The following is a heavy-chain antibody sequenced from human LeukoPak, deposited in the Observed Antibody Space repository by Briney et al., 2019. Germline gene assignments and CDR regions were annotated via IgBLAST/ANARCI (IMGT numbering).Heavy chain of an antibody. CDR3: ARERLAVAGRGFDY. CDR2: ISYDGSNK. J-gene: IGHJ4*02. Sequence: PGGSLRLSCAASGFTFSSYAMHWVRQAPGKGLEWVAVISYDGSNKYYADSVKGRFTISRDNSKNTLYLQMNSLRAEDTAVYYCARERLAVAGRGFDYWGQGTLVTVSS. D-gene: IGHD6-19*01. CDR1: GFTFSSYA. V-gene: IGHV3-30-3*01.